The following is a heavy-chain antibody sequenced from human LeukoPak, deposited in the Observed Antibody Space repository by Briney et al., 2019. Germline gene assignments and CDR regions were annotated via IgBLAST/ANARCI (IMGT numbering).Heavy chain of an antibody. CDR1: GGTFSSYA. D-gene: IGHD5-18*01. CDR2: IIPIFGTA. CDR3: ARESGIQLWLRAPFDY. V-gene: IGHV1-69*05. Sequence: SVKVSCEASGGTFSSYAISWVRQAPGQGLEWMGRIIPIFGTANYAQKFQGRVTITTDESASTAYMELSSLRSEDTAVYYCARESGIQLWLRAPFDYWGQGTLVTVSS. J-gene: IGHJ4*02.